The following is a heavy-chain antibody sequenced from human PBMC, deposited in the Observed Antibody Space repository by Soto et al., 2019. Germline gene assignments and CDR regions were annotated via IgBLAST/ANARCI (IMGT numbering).Heavy chain of an antibody. D-gene: IGHD3-10*01. J-gene: IGHJ6*02. V-gene: IGHV4-31*03. CDR2: IYYSGST. CDR1: GVSISSGGYY. Sequence: TLSLTCTVSGVSISSGGYYWSWIRQHPGQGLEWIGYIYYSGSTYYNPSLKSRVTISVDTSKNQFSLKLSSVTAADTAVYYCARAHITMVRGVIIYYYGMDVWGQGTTVTVSS. CDR3: ARAHITMVRGVIIYYYGMDV.